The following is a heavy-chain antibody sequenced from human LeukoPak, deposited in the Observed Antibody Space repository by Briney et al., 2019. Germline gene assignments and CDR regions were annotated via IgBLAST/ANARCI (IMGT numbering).Heavy chain of an antibody. V-gene: IGHV4-39*07. D-gene: IGHD6-19*01. CDR3: AGERGEEYSSGWYKRNYFDN. Sequence: PSETLSLTCTVSGDSFSSVKGYWAWIRQPPGKGLEWIASGDYSGGTYYNPSLESRVTISADMSKNQFSLKLTSVTGADTAVYYCAGERGEEYSSGWYKRNYFDNWGQGIRVTVSS. CDR2: GDYSGGT. CDR1: GDSFSSVKGY. J-gene: IGHJ4*02.